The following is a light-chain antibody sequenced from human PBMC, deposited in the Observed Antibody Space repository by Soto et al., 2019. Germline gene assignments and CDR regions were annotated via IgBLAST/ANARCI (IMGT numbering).Light chain of an antibody. J-gene: IGLJ1*01. CDR1: SSDVGGYNY. CDR2: EVT. Sequence: QSVLTQPPSASGSPGQSVTISCTGTSSDVGGYNYVSWYQQHPGKAPKLMIYEVTKRPSGVPDRFSGSKSGNTASLTVSGLQAEDEADYYCNSYPGSKNFVVGTGTKVTVL. V-gene: IGLV2-8*01. CDR3: NSYPGSKNFV.